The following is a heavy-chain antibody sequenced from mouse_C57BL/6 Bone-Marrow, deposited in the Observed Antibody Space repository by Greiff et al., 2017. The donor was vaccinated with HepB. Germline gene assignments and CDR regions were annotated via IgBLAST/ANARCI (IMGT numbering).Heavy chain of an antibody. CDR3: SRRVPYYYRCSLVLYYFDY. D-gene: IGHD1-1*01. CDR1: GFTFSDYY. V-gene: IGHV5-16*01. CDR2: INYDGSST. J-gene: IGHJ2*01. Sequence: EVQRVESEGGLVQPGSSMKLSCTASGFTFSDYYMAWVRQVPEKGLEWVANINYDGSSTYYLDSLKSRFIISRDNAKNILYLQMSSLKSEDTATYYFSRRVPYYYRCSLVLYYFDYWGQGTTLTVSS.